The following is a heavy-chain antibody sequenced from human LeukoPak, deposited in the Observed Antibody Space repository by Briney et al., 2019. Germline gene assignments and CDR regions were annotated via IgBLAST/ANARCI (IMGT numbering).Heavy chain of an antibody. D-gene: IGHD1-1*01. Sequence: PGGSLRLSCAASGFTFRNYAIHWVRQARGKGLEWVAVISYDGNNKYYADSVKGRFTISRDNSKNTLYLQMNGLRAEDTAVYYCARDGNNWNGYYLDYWGQGTLVTVSS. CDR3: ARDGNNWNGYYLDY. CDR2: ISYDGNNK. V-gene: IGHV3-30-3*01. J-gene: IGHJ4*02. CDR1: GFTFRNYA.